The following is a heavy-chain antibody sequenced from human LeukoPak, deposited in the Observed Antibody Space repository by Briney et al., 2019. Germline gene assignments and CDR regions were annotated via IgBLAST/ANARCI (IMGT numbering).Heavy chain of an antibody. CDR1: GFTFSSYS. Sequence: GGSLRLSCAASGFTFSSYSMNWVRQAPGKGLEWVSYISSSSSTIYYADSVKGRFTISRDNSKNTLYLQMNSLRAEDTAVYYCARENTGYFDYWGQGTLVTVSS. CDR2: ISSSSSTI. J-gene: IGHJ4*02. CDR3: ARENTGYFDY. V-gene: IGHV3-48*01. D-gene: IGHD1-14*01.